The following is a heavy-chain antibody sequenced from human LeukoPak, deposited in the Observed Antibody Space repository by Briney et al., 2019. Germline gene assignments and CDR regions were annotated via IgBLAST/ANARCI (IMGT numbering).Heavy chain of an antibody. CDR3: ARDAHFNYYGSGSYYRNWFDP. CDR1: GGSISSSSYY. Sequence: SETLSLTCTVSGGSISSSSYYWGWIRQPPGKGLEWIGSLYYSGSTYYNPSLKSRVTISVDTSKNQFSLKLSSVTAADTAVYYCARDAHFNYYGSGSYYRNWFDPWGQGTLVTVSS. J-gene: IGHJ5*02. CDR2: LYYSGST. V-gene: IGHV4-39*01. D-gene: IGHD3-10*01.